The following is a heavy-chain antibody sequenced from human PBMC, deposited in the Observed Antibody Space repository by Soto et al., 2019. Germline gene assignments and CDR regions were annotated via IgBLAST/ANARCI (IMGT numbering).Heavy chain of an antibody. CDR1: GASMTKNNHY. D-gene: IGHD6-6*01. CDR2: TFYSGNT. CDR3: ARHRLYSSSSVPFGMDV. V-gene: IGHV4-39*01. J-gene: IGHJ6*02. Sequence: SETLSLTCTVSGASMTKNNHYWAWIRQPPGKGLEWIATTFYSGNTYYNPSLKSRVAVSVDTSNSQFSLKLSSVSAADSAVYYCARHRLYSSSSVPFGMDVWGQGTTVTVSS.